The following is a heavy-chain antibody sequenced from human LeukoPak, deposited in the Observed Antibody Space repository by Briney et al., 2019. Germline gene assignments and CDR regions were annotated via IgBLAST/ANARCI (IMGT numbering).Heavy chain of an antibody. J-gene: IGHJ4*02. CDR2: IYYSGST. D-gene: IGHD6-13*01. V-gene: IGHV4-59*11. CDR1: GGSISSHY. CDR3: ATTPFPGIAAAGTDY. Sequence: PSETLSLTCTVSGGSISSHYWSWIRQPPGKGREWIGYIYYSGSTNYNPSLKSRVTIPVDTSKNQFSLKLSSVTAADTAVYYCATTPFPGIAAAGTDYWGQGTLVTVSS.